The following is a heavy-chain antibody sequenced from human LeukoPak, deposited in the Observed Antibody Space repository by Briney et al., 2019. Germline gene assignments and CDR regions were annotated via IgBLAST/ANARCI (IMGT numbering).Heavy chain of an antibody. V-gene: IGHV4-39*01. J-gene: IGHJ4*02. D-gene: IGHD3-22*01. Sequence: SETLSLTCTVSDDSISSSSYYWGWIRQPPGKGLEWIGSIYYSGSTYYNPSLKSRITISVDTSKNQFSLKLSSVTAADTAVYYCARRSRYYDSSGHDYWGQGTLVTVSS. CDR3: ARRSRYYDSSGHDY. CDR1: DDSISSSSYY. CDR2: IYYSGST.